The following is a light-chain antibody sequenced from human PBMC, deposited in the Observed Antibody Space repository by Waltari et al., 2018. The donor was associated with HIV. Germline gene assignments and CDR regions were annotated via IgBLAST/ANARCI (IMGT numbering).Light chain of an antibody. Sequence: SYVLTQPPSVSVAPGQTARLTCGVNTIGSKSVHWYQQKPGQAPVLVVYDDSDRPSGIPERISGSNSGNTATLTISRVEAGDEADDYCQVGHSSNDHPDVVFGGGTKLTVL. CDR1: TIGSKS. CDR3: QVGHSSNDHPDVV. J-gene: IGLJ2*01. CDR2: DDS. V-gene: IGLV3-21*02.